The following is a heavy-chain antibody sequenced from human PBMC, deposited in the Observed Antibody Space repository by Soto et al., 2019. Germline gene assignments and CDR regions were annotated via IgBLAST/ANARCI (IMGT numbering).Heavy chain of an antibody. CDR3: AKDSSYSSGGDTFDFDY. CDR1: GFTFSSYA. Sequence: GGSLRLSCAASGFTFSSYAMSWVRQAPGKGLEWVSAISGSGGSTYYADSVKGRFTISRDNSKNTLYLQMNSLRAEDTAVYYCAKDSSYSSGGDTFDFDYWGQGTLVTVSS. V-gene: IGHV3-23*01. D-gene: IGHD6-19*01. CDR2: ISGSGGST. J-gene: IGHJ4*02.